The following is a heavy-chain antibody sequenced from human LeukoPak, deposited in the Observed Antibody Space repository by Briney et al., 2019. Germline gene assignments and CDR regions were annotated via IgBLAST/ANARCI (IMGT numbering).Heavy chain of an antibody. Sequence: SETLSLTCTVSGGSISSYYWSCIRQPPGKGLEWIGYIYYSGSTNYNPSLKSRVTISVDTSKNQFSLKLSSVTAADTAVYYCARSPGYSGSPFDLWGRGTLVTVSS. CDR3: ARSPGYSGSPFDL. CDR1: GGSISSYY. D-gene: IGHD5-12*01. V-gene: IGHV4-59*08. CDR2: IYYSGST. J-gene: IGHJ2*01.